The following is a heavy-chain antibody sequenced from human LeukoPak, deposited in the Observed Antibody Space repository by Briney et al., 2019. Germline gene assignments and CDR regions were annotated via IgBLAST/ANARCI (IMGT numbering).Heavy chain of an antibody. CDR3: ARLYSSSSYGDY. J-gene: IGHJ4*02. CDR2: MNPNSGNT. D-gene: IGHD6-6*01. CDR1: GYTFTSYD. Sequence: ASVKVSCKASGYTFTSYDINWVRQATGQGLEWMGWMNPNSGNTGYAQKFQGRVTITRNTSISTAYMELSSLRSEDTAVYYCARLYSSSSYGDYWGQVTPVTVSS. V-gene: IGHV1-8*03.